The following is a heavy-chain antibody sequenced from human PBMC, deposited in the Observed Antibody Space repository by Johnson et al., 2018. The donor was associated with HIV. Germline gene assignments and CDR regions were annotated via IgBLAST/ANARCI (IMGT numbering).Heavy chain of an antibody. Sequence: QMQLVESGGGLVKPGGSLRLSCAASGFTFSDYYMGWIRQAPGKGLEWVSYISSSGNTIYYADSVKGRFTISRDNAKNSLYLQMNSLRAEDTAVYYCASYCSGGSCYRLSPSDAFDIWGQGTMVTVSS. CDR2: ISSSGNTI. V-gene: IGHV3-11*04. CDR1: GFTFSDYY. J-gene: IGHJ3*02. CDR3: ASYCSGGSCYRLSPSDAFDI. D-gene: IGHD2-15*01.